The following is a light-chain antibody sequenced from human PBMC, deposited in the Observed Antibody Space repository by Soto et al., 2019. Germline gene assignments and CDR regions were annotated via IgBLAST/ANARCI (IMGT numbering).Light chain of an antibody. CDR3: QAWDRNTVA. CDR2: QDN. V-gene: IGLV3-1*01. Sequence: SYELTQPTSVSVSPGQTASITCSGDKLGDKYVYWYQQKPGQSPVLVIHQDNKRPSGIPERFSGSNSGNTATLTISGTQAMDEADFYCQAWDRNTVAFGGGTKVTVL. J-gene: IGLJ2*01. CDR1: KLGDKY.